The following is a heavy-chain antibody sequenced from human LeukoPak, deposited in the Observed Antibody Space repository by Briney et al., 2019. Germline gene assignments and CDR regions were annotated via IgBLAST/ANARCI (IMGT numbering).Heavy chain of an antibody. CDR3: ARDPYSGSYGDSYYYYMDV. CDR2: ITSTGTYA. J-gene: IGHJ6*03. Sequence: GGSLRLSCAASGFTFSVHAMSWVRQAPGKGLEWVSSITSTGTYAFYADSVKGRFTISRDNAKNSLYLQMNSLRAEDTAIYYCARDPYSGSYGDSYYYYMDVWGKGTTVTISS. CDR1: GFTFSVHA. D-gene: IGHD1-26*01. V-gene: IGHV3-21*01.